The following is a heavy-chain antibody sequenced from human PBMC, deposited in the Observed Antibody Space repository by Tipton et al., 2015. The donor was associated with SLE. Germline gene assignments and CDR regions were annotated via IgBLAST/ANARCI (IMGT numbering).Heavy chain of an antibody. V-gene: IGHV3-9*01. CDR1: GFAFDDYA. D-gene: IGHD3-22*01. CDR3: SKGDSSGYKKIDF. J-gene: IGHJ4*02. Sequence: RSLRLSCVASGFAFDDYAMHWVRQAPGKGLEWVSSIKWNSETIVYADSVKGRFTVSRDNAKNSLYLQMNSLRVEDTAFYYCSKGDSSGYKKIDFWGRGTLVTVSS. CDR2: IKWNSETI.